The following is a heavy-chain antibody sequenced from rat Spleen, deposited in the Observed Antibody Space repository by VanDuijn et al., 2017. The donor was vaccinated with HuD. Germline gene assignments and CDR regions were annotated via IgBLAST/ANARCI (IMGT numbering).Heavy chain of an antibody. V-gene: IGHV5-22*01. Sequence: EVQLVESGGGLVQPGRSMKLSCAASGFTFSNYYMAWVRQAPTKGLEWVASISYEGSSTYYGDSVKGRFTISRDNAKSTLYMQMNSLRSEDTATYYCARNYGGYSVAFDYWGQGTLVTVSS. CDR2: ISYEGSST. D-gene: IGHD1-11*01. CDR3: ARNYGGYSVAFDY. CDR1: GFTFSNYY. J-gene: IGHJ3*01.